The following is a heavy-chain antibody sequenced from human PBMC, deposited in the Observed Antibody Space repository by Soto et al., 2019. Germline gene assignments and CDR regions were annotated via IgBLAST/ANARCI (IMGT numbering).Heavy chain of an antibody. CDR3: ARDKGYSYDRPFDY. CDR1: GFTFRDYY. Sequence: GASLRLSCTASGFTFRDYYMSWIRQAPGKGLEWVSYISSSSSYTNYADSVKGRFTISRDNAKNSLYLQMNSLRAEDTAVYYCARDKGYSYDRPFDYWGQGTLVNVSS. D-gene: IGHD5-18*01. V-gene: IGHV3-11*06. CDR2: ISSSSSYT. J-gene: IGHJ4*02.